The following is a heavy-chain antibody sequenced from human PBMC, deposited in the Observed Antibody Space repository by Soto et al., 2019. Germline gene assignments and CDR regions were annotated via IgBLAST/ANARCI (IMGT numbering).Heavy chain of an antibody. CDR2: INPNSGGT. Sequence: ASVKVSCKASGYTFTGYYMHWVRQAPGQGLEWMGWINPNSGGTNYAQKFQGWVTMTRDTSISTAYMELSRLRSDDTAVYYCARDSESITMVRGVIITKVTFDYWGQGTLVTVSS. CDR3: ARDSESITMVRGVIITKVTFDY. J-gene: IGHJ4*02. V-gene: IGHV1-2*04. D-gene: IGHD3-10*01. CDR1: GYTFTGYY.